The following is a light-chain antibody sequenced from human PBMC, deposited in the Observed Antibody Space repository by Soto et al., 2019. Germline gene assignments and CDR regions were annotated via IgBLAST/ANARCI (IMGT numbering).Light chain of an antibody. CDR1: SSKIGAGYD. CDR3: LSFDSSLSVV. V-gene: IGLV1-40*01. CDR2: GNT. J-gene: IGLJ2*01. Sequence: QSVLTQPPSVSGAPGQRVTISCTGSSSKIGAGYDVHWYQQLPGRAPKLLIYGNTNPPSGVPDRFSGSKSGTSASLAITGLQAEDEADYYCLSFDSSLSVVFGGGTKLTVL.